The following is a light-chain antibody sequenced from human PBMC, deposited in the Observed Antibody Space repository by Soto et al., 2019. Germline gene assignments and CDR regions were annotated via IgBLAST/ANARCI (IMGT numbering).Light chain of an antibody. V-gene: IGLV4-60*02. Sequence: QPVLTQSSSASASLGSSVKLTCTLSSGHSSYIIAWHQQQPGKAPRYLMKLEGSGSYNKGSGVPDRFSGSSSGADRYLIISNLQFEDEADYYCETWDSNTWVFGGGTKVTVL. J-gene: IGLJ3*02. CDR1: SGHSSYI. CDR2: LEGSGSY. CDR3: ETWDSNTWV.